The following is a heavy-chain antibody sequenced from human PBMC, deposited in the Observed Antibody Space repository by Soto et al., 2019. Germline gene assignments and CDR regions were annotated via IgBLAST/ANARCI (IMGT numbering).Heavy chain of an antibody. Sequence: SLRLSCAASGFTFSHYAMHWVRQAPGKGLEWVAQIWYDGSNKYYADSVKGRLTISRDNSKNTVFLQMNSLRAEDTAVYFCAKDGQQLAPYSMDDWGQGTTVTVSS. CDR2: IWYDGSNK. CDR3: AKDGQQLAPYSMDD. V-gene: IGHV3-33*03. CDR1: GFTFSHYA. J-gene: IGHJ6*02. D-gene: IGHD6-13*01.